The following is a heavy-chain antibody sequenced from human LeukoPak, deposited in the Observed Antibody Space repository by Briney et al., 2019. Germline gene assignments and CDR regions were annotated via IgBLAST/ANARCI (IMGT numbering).Heavy chain of an antibody. CDR1: GGSISSSSYY. Sequence: SETLSLTCTVSGGSISSSSYYWGWIRQPPGKGLEWIGSIYYSGSTYYNPSLKSRVTISVDTSKNQFFLKLSSVTAEDTAVYYCARAFSSGWYPGAFDIWGQGTMVTVSS. J-gene: IGHJ3*02. CDR2: IYYSGST. D-gene: IGHD6-19*01. CDR3: ARAFSSGWYPGAFDI. V-gene: IGHV4-39*07.